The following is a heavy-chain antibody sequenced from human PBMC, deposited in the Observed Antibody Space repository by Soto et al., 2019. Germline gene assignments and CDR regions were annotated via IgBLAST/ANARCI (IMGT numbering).Heavy chain of an antibody. Sequence: QVQLVQSGAEVKKPGASVKVSCKASGYTFTSYGISWVRQAPGQGLEWMGWISAYNGNTNYAQKLQGRVTMTTEKSTSTDXXDXRXXRADDTGVYYCARIGGGRLAVAVDPGCYHYYGMAVWGQGTTVTVSS. V-gene: IGHV1-18*01. CDR1: GYTFTSYG. CDR3: ARIGGGRLAVAVDPGCYHYYGMAV. D-gene: IGHD6-19*01. J-gene: IGHJ6*02. CDR2: ISAYNGNT.